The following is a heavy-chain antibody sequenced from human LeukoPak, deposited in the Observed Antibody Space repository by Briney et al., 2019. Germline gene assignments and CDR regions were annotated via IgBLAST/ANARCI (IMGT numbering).Heavy chain of an antibody. V-gene: IGHV4-34*01. J-gene: IGHJ4*02. Sequence: PSETLSLTCAVYGGSFSGYYWSWIRQPPGKGLEWIGEINHSGSTNYNPSLKRRVTISVDTSKNQFSLKLSSVTAAHTPVYYCARGGYYSPLDYWGQGTLVTVSS. CDR2: INHSGST. D-gene: IGHD3-3*01. CDR3: ARGGYYSPLDY. CDR1: GGSFSGYY.